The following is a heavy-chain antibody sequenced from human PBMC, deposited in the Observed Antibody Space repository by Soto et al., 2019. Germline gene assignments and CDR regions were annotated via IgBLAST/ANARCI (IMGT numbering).Heavy chain of an antibody. J-gene: IGHJ4*02. V-gene: IGHV4-4*02. CDR1: GDSITSSNW. CDR3: ARDLGTGTDY. Sequence: QVQLQESGPGLVKPSGTLSLTCAVSGDSITSSNWWSWVRQAPGKGLEWIGEIYHSGATTYNPSLKSRTTITVDPSNNHFPLKIASVTAADTAVYFCARDLGTGTDYWGRGTLVTVAS. CDR2: IYHSGAT.